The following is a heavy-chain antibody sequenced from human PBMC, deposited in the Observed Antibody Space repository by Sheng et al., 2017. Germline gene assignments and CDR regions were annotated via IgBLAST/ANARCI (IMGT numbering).Heavy chain of an antibody. J-gene: IGHJ4*02. CDR3: ARGSIAAAGPLLNSSGWVRIFDY. Sequence: QVQLQQWGAGLLKPSETLSLTCAVYGGSFSGYYWSWIRQPPGKGLEWIGEINHSGSTNYNPSLKSRVTISVDTSKNQFSLKLSSVTAADTAVYYCARGSIAAAGPLLNSSGWVRIFDYWGQGTLVTV. V-gene: IGHV4-34*01. CDR1: GGSFSGYY. CDR2: INHSGST. D-gene: IGHD6-13*01.